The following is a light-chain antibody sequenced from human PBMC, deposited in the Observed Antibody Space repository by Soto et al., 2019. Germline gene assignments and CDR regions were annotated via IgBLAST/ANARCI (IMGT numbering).Light chain of an antibody. CDR1: SSDVGGYNF. Sequence: QSALTQPASVSGSPGQSIAISFTGTSSDVGGYNFVSWYQHHPGKAPKLLIYDVTSRPSGVSDRFSASKSGNTASLTISGLQTEDEADYYCSSHTSSRTLVFGTGTKLTVL. J-gene: IGLJ1*01. CDR3: SSHTSSRTLV. CDR2: DVT. V-gene: IGLV2-14*03.